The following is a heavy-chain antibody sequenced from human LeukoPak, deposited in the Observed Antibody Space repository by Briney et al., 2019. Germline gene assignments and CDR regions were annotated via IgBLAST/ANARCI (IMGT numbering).Heavy chain of an antibody. CDR2: IIPIFGTA. D-gene: IGHD3-9*01. J-gene: IGHJ5*02. V-gene: IGHV1-69*13. CDR3: ARVEDILTGYYHYWFDP. Sequence: ASVKVSCKASGGTFSSYAISWVRQAPGQGLEWMGGIIPIFGTANYAQKFQGRVTITADESTSTAYMKLSSLRSEDTAVYYCARVEDILTGYYHYWFDPWGQGTLVTVSS. CDR1: GGTFSSYA.